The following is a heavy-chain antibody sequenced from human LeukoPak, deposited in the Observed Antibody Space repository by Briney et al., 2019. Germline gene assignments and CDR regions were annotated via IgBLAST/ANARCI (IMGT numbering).Heavy chain of an antibody. CDR1: GFTFSSYG. V-gene: IGHV3-30*02. J-gene: IGHJ4*02. CDR2: IRYDGSNK. CDR3: ARDGTTDLREYWRSFDY. D-gene: IGHD1-1*01. Sequence: PGGSLRLSCAASGFTFSSYGMHWVRQAPGKGLEWVAFIRYDGSNKYYADSVKGRFTISRDNSKNTLYLQMNSLRAEDTAVYYCARDGTTDLREYWRSFDYWGQGTLVTVSS.